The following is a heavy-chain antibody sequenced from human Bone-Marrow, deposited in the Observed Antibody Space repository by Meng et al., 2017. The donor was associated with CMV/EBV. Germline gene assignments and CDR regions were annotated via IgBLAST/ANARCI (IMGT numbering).Heavy chain of an antibody. CDR3: EGPLAFTN. J-gene: IGHJ4*02. D-gene: IGHD3-3*02. V-gene: IGHV3-23*03. Sequence: GESLKISCAASGFTFSSYAMSWVRQAPGKGLEWVSVIYSGGSSTYYADSVKGRFTISRDNSKNTLYLQMNSLRAEDTAVYYCEGPLAFTNWGQGTLVTVSS. CDR1: GFTFSSYA. CDR2: IYSGGSST.